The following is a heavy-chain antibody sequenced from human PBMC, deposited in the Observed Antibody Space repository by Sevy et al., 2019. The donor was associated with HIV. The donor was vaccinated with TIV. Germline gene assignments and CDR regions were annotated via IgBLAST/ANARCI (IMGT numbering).Heavy chain of an antibody. J-gene: IGHJ5*02. V-gene: IGHV1-69*13. CDR3: ARGCPGIAAEKGGCWFDP. D-gene: IGHD6-13*01. CDR1: GGTFSSYA. CDR2: IIPIFGTA. Sequence: ASVKVSCKASGGTFSSYAISWVRQAPGQGLEWMGGIIPIFGTANYAQKFQGRVTITADESTSTAYMELSSLRSEDTAVYYCARGCPGIAAEKGGCWFDPWGQGTLVTVSS.